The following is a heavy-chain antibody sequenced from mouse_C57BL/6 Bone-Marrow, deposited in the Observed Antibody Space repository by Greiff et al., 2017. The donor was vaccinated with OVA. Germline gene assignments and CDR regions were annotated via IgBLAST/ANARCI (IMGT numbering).Heavy chain of an antibody. D-gene: IGHD6-1*01. CDR3: ARSRVQRHAIDY. CDR2: IDPANGST. V-gene: IGHV14-3*01. CDR1: GYNITNSY. Sequence: VQLQQSVAELVRPGASVKLSCTASGYNITNSYMHWVKQRPEQGLEWIGRIDPANGSTKYTPKFKGKATITVDKSSNTAYLQLRRLTSEDSANYSGARSRVQRHAIDYWGQGTSVTVSS. J-gene: IGHJ4*01.